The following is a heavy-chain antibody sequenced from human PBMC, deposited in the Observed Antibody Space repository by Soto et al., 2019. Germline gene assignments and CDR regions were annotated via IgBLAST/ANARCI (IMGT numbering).Heavy chain of an antibody. CDR2: IYHSGST. CDR1: GGSISSSSYY. V-gene: IGHV4-39*07. Sequence: SETLSLTCTVSGGSISSSSYYWGWIRQPPGKGLEWIGDIYHSGSTYYNPSLKSRVTISVDTSKNQFSLKLSSVTAADTAVYYCARRLHSTHYYYYYGMDVWGQGTTVTVSS. CDR3: ARRLHSTHYYYYYGMDV. J-gene: IGHJ6*02. D-gene: IGHD4-4*01.